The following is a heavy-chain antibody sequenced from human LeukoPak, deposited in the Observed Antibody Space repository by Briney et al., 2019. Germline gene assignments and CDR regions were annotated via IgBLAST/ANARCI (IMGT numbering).Heavy chain of an antibody. Sequence: SETLSLTCAVTGGSINGGGYYWNWVRQHPGKGLEWIGCIHPTGNLYYNPSLTGRTTISVDTSKSHFSLNLTSVTAADTAVYYCARGADACKVAYWSQGTLVTVSS. J-gene: IGHJ4*02. CDR1: GGSINGGGYY. CDR2: IHPTGNL. D-gene: IGHD2-2*01. V-gene: IGHV4-31*11. CDR3: ARGADACKVAY.